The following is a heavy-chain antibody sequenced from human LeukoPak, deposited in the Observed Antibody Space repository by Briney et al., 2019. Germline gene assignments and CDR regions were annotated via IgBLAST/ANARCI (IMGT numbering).Heavy chain of an antibody. J-gene: IGHJ4*02. V-gene: IGHV3-7*01. CDR2: IKQDGSEK. CDR1: GFTFSSYW. D-gene: IGHD2-2*01. CDR3: AKDEFRYCSSTSCYGTNY. Sequence: PGGSLRLSCAASGFTFSSYWMSWVRQAPGKGLEWVANIKQDGSEKYYVDSVKGRFTISRDNSKNTLYLQMNSLRAEDTAVYYCAKDEFRYCSSTSCYGTNYWGQGTLVTVSS.